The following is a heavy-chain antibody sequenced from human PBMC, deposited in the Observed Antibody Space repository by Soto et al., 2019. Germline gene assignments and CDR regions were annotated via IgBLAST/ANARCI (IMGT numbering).Heavy chain of an antibody. D-gene: IGHD3-3*01. CDR2: IYWDDDK. CDR3: AHVRTYYDFWSGYYGYYGMDV. CDR1: GFSLSTSGVG. J-gene: IGHJ6*02. V-gene: IGHV2-5*02. Sequence: GPTLVNPTQTLTLTCTFSGFSLSTSGVGVGWIRQPPGKALEWLALIYWDDDKRYSPSLKSRLTITKDTSKNQVVLTMTKMDPVDTATYYCAHVRTYYDFWSGYYGYYGMDVWGQGTTVTVSS.